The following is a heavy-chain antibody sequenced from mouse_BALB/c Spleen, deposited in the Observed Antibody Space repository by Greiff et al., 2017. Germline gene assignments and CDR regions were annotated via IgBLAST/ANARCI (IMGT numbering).Heavy chain of an antibody. V-gene: IGHV5-12-1*01. Sequence: EVQLVESGGGLVKPGGSLKLSCAASGFAFSSYDMSWVRQTPEKRLEWVAYISSGGGSTYYPDTVKGRFTISRDNAKNTLYLQMSSLKSEDTAMYYCARHGDGYYRAWFAYWGQGTLVTVSA. CDR2: ISSGGGST. D-gene: IGHD2-3*01. J-gene: IGHJ3*01. CDR1: GFAFSSYD. CDR3: ARHGDGYYRAWFAY.